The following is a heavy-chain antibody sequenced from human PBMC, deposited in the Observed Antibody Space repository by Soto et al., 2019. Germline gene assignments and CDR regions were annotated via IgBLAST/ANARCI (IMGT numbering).Heavy chain of an antibody. V-gene: IGHV4-59*01. CDR2: LYNTGST. D-gene: IGHD2-21*02. Sequence: PSETLSLTCTVSGGSISRYYWSWIRQPPGKGLEWIGYLYNTGSTIYNPSLKSRITITVDTSKNQFSQKLNSMTAADTAVYYCARDLWGYCGTDCYPLDVWGQGTTVTVS. CDR3: ARDLWGYCGTDCYPLDV. J-gene: IGHJ6*02. CDR1: GGSISRYY.